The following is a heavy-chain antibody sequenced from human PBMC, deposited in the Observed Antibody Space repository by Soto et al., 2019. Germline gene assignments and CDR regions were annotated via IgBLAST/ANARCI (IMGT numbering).Heavy chain of an antibody. CDR2: ISAYNGNT. D-gene: IGHD3-10*01. V-gene: IGHV1-18*01. CDR3: ARDGDPTTMVRGVIITPYYYYYMDV. Sequence: ASVKVSCKASGYTFTSYGISWVRQAPGQGLEWMGWISAYNGNTNYAQKLQGRVTMTTDTSTSTAYMELRSLRSDDTAVYYCARDGDPTTMVRGVIITPYYYYYMDVWGKGTTVTVSS. J-gene: IGHJ6*03. CDR1: GYTFTSYG.